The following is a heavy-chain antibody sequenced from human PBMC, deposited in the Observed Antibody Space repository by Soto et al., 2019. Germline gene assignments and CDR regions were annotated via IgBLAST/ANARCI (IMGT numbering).Heavy chain of an antibody. CDR2: ISAYNGNT. D-gene: IGHD3-10*01. CDR3: ARGVGSGSYYNHYNWFDP. V-gene: IGHV1-18*01. J-gene: IGHJ5*02. CDR1: GYTFTNYG. Sequence: SVKVSCKASGYTFTNYGISWVRQAPGQGLEWMGWISAYNGNTKYAQKLQGRVTMTTDTSTSTAYMELRSLRSDDTAVYYCARGVGSGSYYNHYNWFDPWGQGTLVTVSS.